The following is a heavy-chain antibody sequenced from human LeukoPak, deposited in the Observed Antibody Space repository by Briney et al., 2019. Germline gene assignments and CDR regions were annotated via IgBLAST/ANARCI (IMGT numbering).Heavy chain of an antibody. D-gene: IGHD2-2*01. J-gene: IGHJ6*04. CDR1: GFTFSSYG. Sequence: GGSLRLSCAASGFTFSSYGMHWVRQAPGKGLEWVAVISYDGSNKYYADSVKGRFTISRDNSKNTLYLQMNSLRAEDTAVYYCAKDGRYCSSTSCYLNYYYYGMDVWGKGTTVTVSS. V-gene: IGHV3-30*18. CDR3: AKDGRYCSSTSCYLNYYYYGMDV. CDR2: ISYDGSNK.